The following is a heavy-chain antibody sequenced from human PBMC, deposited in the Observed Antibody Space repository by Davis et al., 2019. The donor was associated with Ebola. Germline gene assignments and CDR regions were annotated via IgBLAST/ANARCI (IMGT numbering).Heavy chain of an antibody. V-gene: IGHV3-23*01. J-gene: IGHJ4*02. Sequence: GESLKISCAASGFTFSSYAMSWVRQAPGKGLEWVSAISGSGGSTYYADSVKGRFTISRDNSKNTLYLQMNSLRAEDTAVYYCAKASGSYVLDYWGQGTLVTVSS. CDR1: GFTFSSYA. CDR2: ISGSGGST. D-gene: IGHD1-26*01. CDR3: AKASGSYVLDY.